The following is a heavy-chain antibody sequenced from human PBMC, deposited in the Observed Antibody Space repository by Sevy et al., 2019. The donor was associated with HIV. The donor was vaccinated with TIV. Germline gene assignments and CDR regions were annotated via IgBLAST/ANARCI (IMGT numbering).Heavy chain of an antibody. CDR1: GFVFSDSY. D-gene: IGHD3-3*01. V-gene: IGHV3-11*01. CDR2: ISNSGRNI. Sequence: GGFLRLSCAASGFVFSDSYMTWIRQAPGKGLECISYISNSGRNIYYADSVKGRFTISMDKAKNSLHLEMNSLRVEDTDIYYCARDKGPLYFRESQGMDVWGQGTTVTVSS. CDR3: ARDKGPLYFRESQGMDV. J-gene: IGHJ6*02.